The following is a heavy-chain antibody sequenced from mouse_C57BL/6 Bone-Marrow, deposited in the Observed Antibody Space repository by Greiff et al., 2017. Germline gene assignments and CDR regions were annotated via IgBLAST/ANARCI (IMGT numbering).Heavy chain of an antibody. Sequence: QVQLKQPGAELVKPGASVKLSCKASGYTFTSYWMQWVKQRPGQGLEWIGEIDPSDSYTNYNQKFKGKATLTVDTSSSTAYMQLSSLTSEDSAVYYCARSGYYGSSPFAYWGQGTLVTVSA. D-gene: IGHD1-1*01. V-gene: IGHV1-50*01. CDR3: ARSGYYGSSPFAY. J-gene: IGHJ3*01. CDR2: IDPSDSYT. CDR1: GYTFTSYW.